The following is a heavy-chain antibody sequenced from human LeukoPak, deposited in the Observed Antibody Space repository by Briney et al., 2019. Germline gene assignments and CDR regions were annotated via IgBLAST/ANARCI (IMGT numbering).Heavy chain of an antibody. CDR1: GYTFTGYY. V-gene: IGHV1-2*02. D-gene: IGHD3-22*01. Sequence: ASVKVSCEASGYTFTGYYVHWVRQAPGQGFEWMGWINPQSGGTNYAQNFQGRVTMTGDTSISTVYMEVSRLRSDDTAVYYCARSGYYYGLDVWGQGTTVTLSS. CDR3: ARSGYYYGLDV. CDR2: INPQSGGT. J-gene: IGHJ6*02.